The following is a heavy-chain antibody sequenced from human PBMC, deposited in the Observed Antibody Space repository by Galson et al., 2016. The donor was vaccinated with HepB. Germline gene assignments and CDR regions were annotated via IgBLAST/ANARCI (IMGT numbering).Heavy chain of an antibody. Sequence: SLRLSCAASGFTFSDYAMSWFRQAPGKGLEWVGLIRSTAYGGTTEYAASVKGRFTMSRDDSKSIAYLHINSLKTDDTAVYYCTKVMYDILTGYRSLSDYWGQGTLVTVSS. CDR2: IRSTAYGGTT. CDR1: GFTFSDYA. D-gene: IGHD3-9*01. J-gene: IGHJ4*02. CDR3: TKVMYDILTGYRSLSDY. V-gene: IGHV3-49*03.